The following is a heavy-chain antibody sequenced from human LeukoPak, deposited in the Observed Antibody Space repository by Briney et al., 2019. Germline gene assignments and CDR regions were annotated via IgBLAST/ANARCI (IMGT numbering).Heavy chain of an antibody. Sequence: PGGSLRLSCAAYGFTFSSYAIHWVRQAPGKGLEWVAVISFDGSNKYFADSVKGRFTISRDNSKNTLYLQMNSLGPEDTAVYYCARPYYYDGSGYFDYWGQGSLVTVSS. CDR3: ARPYYYDGSGYFDY. D-gene: IGHD3-22*01. CDR1: GFTFSSYA. J-gene: IGHJ4*02. V-gene: IGHV3-30*04. CDR2: ISFDGSNK.